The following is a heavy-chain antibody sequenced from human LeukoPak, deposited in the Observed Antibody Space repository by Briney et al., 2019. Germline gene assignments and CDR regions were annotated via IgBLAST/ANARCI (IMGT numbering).Heavy chain of an antibody. CDR3: ARYDSRGPLPDY. CDR1: GGTFSSYA. V-gene: IGHV1-69*06. J-gene: IGHJ4*02. CDR2: IIPIFGTA. Sequence: ASVKVSCKASGGTFSSYAITWVRQAPGQGLEWMGGIIPIFGTANYAQKFQGRVTITADKSTGTAYMELSSLRSEDTAVYYCARYDSRGPLPDYWGQGTLVTVSS. D-gene: IGHD3-22*01.